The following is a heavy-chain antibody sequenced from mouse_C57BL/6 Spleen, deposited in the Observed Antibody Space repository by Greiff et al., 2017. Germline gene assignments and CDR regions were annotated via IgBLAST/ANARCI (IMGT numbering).Heavy chain of an antibody. Sequence: EVQLMESGACLVKPGGSLKLSCAASGFTFSSYAMSWVRQTPEKRLEWVATLSDGGSYTYYPDNVKGRFTISRDKAKNNLYLQMGHVKPVDTAIYYCARVDGDQASMDNWGQGASVTV. J-gene: IGHJ4*01. CDR1: GFTFSSYA. CDR3: ARVDGDQASMDN. D-gene: IGHD6-1*01. V-gene: IGHV5-4*01. CDR2: LSDGGSYT.